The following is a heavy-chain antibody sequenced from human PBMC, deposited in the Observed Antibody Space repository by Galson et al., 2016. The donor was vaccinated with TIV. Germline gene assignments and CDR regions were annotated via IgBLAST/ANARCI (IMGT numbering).Heavy chain of an antibody. V-gene: IGHV4-4*07. D-gene: IGHD4-17*01. J-gene: IGHJ6*02. CDR2: IYTSGST. CDR1: GGSISAYY. CDR3: ARDRFTVTGEGMYYGMDV. Sequence: SETLSLTCTVSGGSISAYYWSWIRQPAGKGLEWIGRIYTSGSTNYNPSLKSRVTMSVDTSKNQFSLKLSPVTAADTAVYYCARDRFTVTGEGMYYGMDVWGQGTTVTVSS.